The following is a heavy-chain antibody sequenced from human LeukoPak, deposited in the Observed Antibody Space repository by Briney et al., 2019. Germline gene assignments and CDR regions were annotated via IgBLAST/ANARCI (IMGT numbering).Heavy chain of an antibody. J-gene: IGHJ4*02. CDR3: AKGPWFGEFSG. Sequence: PGGSLRLSCAASGFTFSSYGMHWVRQAPGKGLEWVAVISYDGSNKYYADSVKGRFTISRDNSKNTLYLQMNSLRAEDTAVYYCAKGPWFGEFSGWGQGTLVTVSS. V-gene: IGHV3-30*18. D-gene: IGHD3-10*01. CDR1: GFTFSSYG. CDR2: ISYDGSNK.